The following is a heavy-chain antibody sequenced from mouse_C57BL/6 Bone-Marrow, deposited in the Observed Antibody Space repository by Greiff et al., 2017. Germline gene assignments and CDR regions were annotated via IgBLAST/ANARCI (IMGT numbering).Heavy chain of an antibody. D-gene: IGHD2-12*01. CDR3: AGGGGYYRGYAMDY. V-gene: IGHV1-81*01. J-gene: IGHJ4*01. Sequence: VQLQQSGAELARPGASVKLSCKASGYTFTSYGISWVKQRTGQGLEWIGEIYPRSGNTYYNEKFKGKATLTADKSSSTAYMELRSLTSEDSAVYFGAGGGGYYRGYAMDYWGQGTSVTVSS. CDR1: GYTFTSYG. CDR2: IYPRSGNT.